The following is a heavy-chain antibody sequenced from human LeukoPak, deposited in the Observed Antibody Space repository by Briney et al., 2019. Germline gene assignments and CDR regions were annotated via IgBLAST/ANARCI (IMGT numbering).Heavy chain of an antibody. J-gene: IGHJ5*02. CDR2: IYTSGST. Sequence: PSETLSLTCTVSGGSISSYYWSWIRQSPGKGLEWIGYIYTSGSTNYNPSLKSRVTISVDTSKNQLSLKLSSVTAADTAVYYCARLPLIATTRGGFDPWGQGTLVTVSS. CDR1: GGSISSYY. V-gene: IGHV4-4*09. CDR3: ARLPLIATTRGGFDP. D-gene: IGHD6-13*01.